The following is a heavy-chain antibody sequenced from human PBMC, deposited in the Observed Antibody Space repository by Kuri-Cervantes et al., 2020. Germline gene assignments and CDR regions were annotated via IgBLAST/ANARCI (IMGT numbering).Heavy chain of an antibody. Sequence: SVKVSCKASGGTVSSYAISWVRQAPGQVLEWMGGIIPIFGTANYAQKFQGRVTITADESTSTAYMELSSLRSEDTAVYYCATPEKQWLPKDAFDIWGQGTMVTVSS. V-gene: IGHV1-69*13. CDR3: ATPEKQWLPKDAFDI. J-gene: IGHJ3*02. CDR2: IIPIFGTA. CDR1: GGTVSSYA. D-gene: IGHD3-22*01.